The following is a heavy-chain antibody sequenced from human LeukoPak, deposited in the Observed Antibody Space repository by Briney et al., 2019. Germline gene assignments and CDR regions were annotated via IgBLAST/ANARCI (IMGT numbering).Heavy chain of an antibody. CDR3: ARGLSVAAAGTEFDP. Sequence: AASVKVSCKASGGTFSSYAISWVRQAPGQGLEWMGRIIPIFGTANYAQKFQGRVTITTDESTSTAYMELSSLRSEDTAVYYCARGLSVAAAGTEFDPWGQGTLVTVSS. V-gene: IGHV1-69*05. J-gene: IGHJ5*02. D-gene: IGHD6-13*01. CDR1: GGTFSSYA. CDR2: IIPIFGTA.